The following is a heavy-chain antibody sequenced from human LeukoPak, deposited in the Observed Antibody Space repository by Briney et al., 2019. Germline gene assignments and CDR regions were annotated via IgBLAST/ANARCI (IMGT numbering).Heavy chain of an antibody. CDR2: ISAYNGNT. CDR1: GYTFTSYG. V-gene: IGHV1-18*01. Sequence: ASVKGSCKASGYTFTSYGISWVRQAPGQGLEWMGWISAYNGNTNYAQKLQGKVTMTTDTSTSTAYMELRSLRSDDTAVYYCARDSITIFGVVISNYYYYYMDVWGKGTTVTVSS. D-gene: IGHD3-3*01. CDR3: ARDSITIFGVVISNYYYYYMDV. J-gene: IGHJ6*03.